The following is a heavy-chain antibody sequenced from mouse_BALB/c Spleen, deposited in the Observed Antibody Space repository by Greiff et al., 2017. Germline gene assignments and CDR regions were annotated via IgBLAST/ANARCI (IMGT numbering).Heavy chain of an antibody. J-gene: IGHJ4*01. CDR2: ISYSGST. CDR3: ARGEYGNPYYAMDY. Sequence: EVKLVESGPGLVKPSQSLSLTCTVTGYSITSDYAWNWIRQFPGNQLEWMGYISYSGSTSYNPSLKSRISITRDTSKNQFFLQLNSVTTEDTATYYCARGEYGNPYYAMDYWGQGTSVTVSS. V-gene: IGHV3-2*02. D-gene: IGHD2-1*01. CDR1: GYSITSDYA.